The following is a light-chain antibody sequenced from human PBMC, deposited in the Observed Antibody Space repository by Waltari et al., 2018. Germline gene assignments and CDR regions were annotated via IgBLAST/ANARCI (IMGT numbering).Light chain of an antibody. CDR3: QQRSSWTPHT. V-gene: IGKV3-11*01. Sequence: EIVLTQSPATLSLSPGETATLSCRASQSVGTYLAGYQQKPGQAPRLLIYDASNRATGIPDRFRGSGSGTDFTLTIDSLEPEDFALYYCQQRSSWTPHTFGQGARLEIK. CDR1: QSVGTY. J-gene: IGKJ2*01. CDR2: DAS.